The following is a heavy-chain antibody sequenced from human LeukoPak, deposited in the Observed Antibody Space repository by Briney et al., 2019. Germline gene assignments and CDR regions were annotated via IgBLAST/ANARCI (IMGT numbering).Heavy chain of an antibody. D-gene: IGHD3-22*01. J-gene: IGHJ4*02. V-gene: IGHV4-61*02. CDR1: GGSISSGGYY. CDR2: IYTSGST. Sequence: SETLSPTCTVSGGSISSGGYYWSWIRQPPGKGLEWIGRIYTSGSTNYNPSLKSRVTMSVDTSKNQFSLKLSSVTAADTAVYYCARGDYYDSSGYYYYFDYWGQGTLVTVSS. CDR3: ARGDYYDSSGYYYYFDY.